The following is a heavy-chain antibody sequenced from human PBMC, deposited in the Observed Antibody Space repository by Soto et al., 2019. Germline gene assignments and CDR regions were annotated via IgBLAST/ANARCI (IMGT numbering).Heavy chain of an antibody. CDR1: GFTFSSYS. D-gene: IGHD6-19*01. CDR2: ISSSSSYI. Sequence: GGSLRLSCAASGFTFSSYSMNWVRQAPGKGLEWVSSISSSSSYIYYADSVKGRFTISRDNAKNSLYLQMNSLRAEDTAVYYCARDLVGYSRGWFSDYYYYGMDVWGQGTTVTVSS. J-gene: IGHJ6*02. CDR3: ARDLVGYSRGWFSDYYYYGMDV. V-gene: IGHV3-21*01.